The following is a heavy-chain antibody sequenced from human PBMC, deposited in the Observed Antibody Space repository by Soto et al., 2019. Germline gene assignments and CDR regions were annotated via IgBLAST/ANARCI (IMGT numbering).Heavy chain of an antibody. CDR3: ARVLAPYSGSHYFDY. CDR1: GFTFSSYA. J-gene: IGHJ4*02. V-gene: IGHV3-33*01. D-gene: IGHD1-26*01. CDR2: IWYDGRNK. Sequence: QVQLVESGGGVVQPGRSLRLSCAASGFTFSSYAMHWVRQAPGKGLEWVAVIWYDGRNKYYADSVKGRFTISRDNSKNTLNLQMNSLRAEDTAVYYCARVLAPYSGSHYFDYWGQGTLVTVSS.